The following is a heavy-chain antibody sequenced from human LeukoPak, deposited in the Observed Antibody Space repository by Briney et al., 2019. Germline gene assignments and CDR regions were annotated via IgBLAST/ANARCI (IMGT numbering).Heavy chain of an antibody. D-gene: IGHD5-12*01. Sequence: ASVKVSCKASGYTFTSYGISWVRQAPGQGLEWMGWISAYNGNTNYAQKLQGRVTMTTDTSTSTAYLELRSLRSDDTAVYYCARAEGHSGYDFHHLDYWGQGTLVTVSS. V-gene: IGHV1-18*01. CDR3: ARAEGHSGYDFHHLDY. CDR2: ISAYNGNT. J-gene: IGHJ4*02. CDR1: GYTFTSYG.